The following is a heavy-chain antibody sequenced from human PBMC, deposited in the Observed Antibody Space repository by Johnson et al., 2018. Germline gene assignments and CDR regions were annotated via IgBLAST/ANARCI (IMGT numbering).Heavy chain of an antibody. V-gene: IGHV1-69*01. CDR2: SIPIFGTA. CDR3: AEDVVSDYGMDV. D-gene: IGHD2-15*01. J-gene: IGHJ6*02. CDR1: GGTFSSYA. Sequence: QVQLQESGAEVKKPGSSVKVSCKASGGTFSSYAISWVRQAPGHGLEWMGGSIPIFGTANYAQKFQGRGTITAEESTSTAYKELSSPGSEDTAVYYCAEDVVSDYGMDVWGQGTTVTVSS.